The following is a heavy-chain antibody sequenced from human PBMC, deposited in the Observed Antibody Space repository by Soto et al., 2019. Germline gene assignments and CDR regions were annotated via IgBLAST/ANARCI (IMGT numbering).Heavy chain of an antibody. CDR1: GFTFGDYA. Sequence: GGSLRLSCTASGFTFGDYAMSWVRQAPGKGLEWVGFIRSKAYGGTTEYAASVKGRFTISRDDSKSIAYLQMNSLKTEDTAVYYCTREKQWLVRYYFDYWGQGTLVTVSS. D-gene: IGHD6-19*01. V-gene: IGHV3-49*04. CDR2: IRSKAYGGTT. J-gene: IGHJ4*02. CDR3: TREKQWLVRYYFDY.